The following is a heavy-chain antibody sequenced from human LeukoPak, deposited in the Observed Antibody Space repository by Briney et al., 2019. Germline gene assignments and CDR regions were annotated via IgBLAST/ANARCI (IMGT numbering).Heavy chain of an antibody. D-gene: IGHD6-19*01. Sequence: ASVKVSCRVSGYTLTELSMHWVRQAPGKGLEWMGGFDPEDGETIYAQKFQGRVTMTEDTSTDTAYMELSSLRSEDTAVYYCATPIAVAGTLFDYWGQGTLVTVSS. J-gene: IGHJ4*02. CDR2: FDPEDGET. CDR1: GYTLTELS. CDR3: ATPIAVAGTLFDY. V-gene: IGHV1-24*01.